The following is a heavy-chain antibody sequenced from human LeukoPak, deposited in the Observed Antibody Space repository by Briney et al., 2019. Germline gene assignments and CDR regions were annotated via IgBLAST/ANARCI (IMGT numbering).Heavy chain of an antibody. CDR2: IIPIFGTA. J-gene: IGHJ1*01. CDR3: ARGRGPYDSSGYRHFQH. D-gene: IGHD3-22*01. CDR1: GGTFSSYA. Sequence: ASVKVSCKASGGTFSSYAISWVRQAPGQGLEWMGGIIPIFGTANYAQKFQGRVTIIADESTSTAYMELSSLRSEDTAVYYCARGRGPYDSSGYRHFQHWGQGTLVTVSS. V-gene: IGHV1-69*13.